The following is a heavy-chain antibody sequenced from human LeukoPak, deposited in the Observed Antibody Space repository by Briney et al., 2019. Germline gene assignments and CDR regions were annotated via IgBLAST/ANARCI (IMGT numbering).Heavy chain of an antibody. V-gene: IGHV3-53*01. J-gene: IGHJ3*02. CDR1: GFTVSSNY. CDR2: IYSGGST. Sequence: GGSLRLSCAASGFTVSSNYMSWVRQAPGKGLEWISVIYSGGSTYYADSVKGRFTNSRDNSKNTLYLQMNSLRAEDTAVYYCARAVGSGSAFDIWGQGTMVTVSS. CDR3: ARAVGSGSAFDI. D-gene: IGHD2-15*01.